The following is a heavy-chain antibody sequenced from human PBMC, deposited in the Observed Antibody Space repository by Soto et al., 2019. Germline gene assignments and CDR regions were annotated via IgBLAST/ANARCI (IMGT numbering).Heavy chain of an antibody. CDR2: ISSSSSYT. J-gene: IGHJ4*02. V-gene: IGHV3-11*06. CDR1: GFTFSDYY. CDR3: ARALTLGGDSLDY. D-gene: IGHD4-17*01. Sequence: PXGSLLLSCAASGFTFSDYYMSWIRQAPGKGLEWVSYISSSSSYTNYADSVKGRFTISRDNAKNSLYLQMNSLRAEDTAVYYCARALTLGGDSLDYWGQGTLVTVSS.